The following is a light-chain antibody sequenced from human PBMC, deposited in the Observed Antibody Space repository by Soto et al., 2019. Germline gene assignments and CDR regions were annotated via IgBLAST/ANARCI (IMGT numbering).Light chain of an antibody. CDR1: NIGSKN. CDR2: YDS. CDR3: QVWDSSSDHWV. Sequence: SYELTQPPSVSVAPGKTASITCGGNNIGSKNVHWYQQKPGQAPVLVIYYDSDRPSRIPERFSGSNSGNTATLTISRVEAGDEADYYCQVWDSSSDHWVFGGGTKLTVL. V-gene: IGLV3-21*04. J-gene: IGLJ3*02.